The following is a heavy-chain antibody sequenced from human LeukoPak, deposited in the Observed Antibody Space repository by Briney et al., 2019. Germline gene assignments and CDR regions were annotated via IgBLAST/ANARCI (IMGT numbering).Heavy chain of an antibody. D-gene: IGHD4-17*01. CDR2: IIPIFGTS. CDR3: ARAWQRYGDYLHFDD. J-gene: IGHJ4*02. CDR1: GGTFSNYG. V-gene: IGHV1-69*13. Sequence: SVKVSCKASGGTFSNYGLSWVRQAPEQGLEWLGGIIPIFGTSNSAQQVQGRVTITADESTSTAYLERSSLRSEDTAVYYCARAWQRYGDYLHFDDWGQGALVTVSS.